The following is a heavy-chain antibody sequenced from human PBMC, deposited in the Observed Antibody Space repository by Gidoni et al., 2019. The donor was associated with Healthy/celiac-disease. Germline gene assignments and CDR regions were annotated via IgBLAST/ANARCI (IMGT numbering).Heavy chain of an antibody. Sequence: EVQLLESGGGWVQPGGSLRLSCAASGFTFSSYAMSWVRQAQGKGLGWVSAISGSGGSTYYADSVKGRFTISRDNSKNALYLQMNSLRAEDTAVYYCAKDLRIVVVTGLFQHWGQGTLVTVSS. V-gene: IGHV3-23*01. D-gene: IGHD2-21*02. J-gene: IGHJ1*01. CDR3: AKDLRIVVVTGLFQH. CDR2: ISGSGGST. CDR1: GFTFSSYA.